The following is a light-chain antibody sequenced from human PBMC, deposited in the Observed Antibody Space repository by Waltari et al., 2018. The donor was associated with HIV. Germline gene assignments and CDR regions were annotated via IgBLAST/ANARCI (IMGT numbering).Light chain of an antibody. V-gene: IGLV8-61*01. Sequence: QTVVTQEPSFSVSPGGTVTLTCGLSSGSVSTSYYPSWYQQTPVQGPRTRIYRTNTRSSGVPDRFSGSILGNKAALTITGAQADDESDYYCVLYMGSGISVFGGGTQLTVL. J-gene: IGLJ7*01. CDR3: VLYMGSGISV. CDR1: SGSVSTSYY. CDR2: RTN.